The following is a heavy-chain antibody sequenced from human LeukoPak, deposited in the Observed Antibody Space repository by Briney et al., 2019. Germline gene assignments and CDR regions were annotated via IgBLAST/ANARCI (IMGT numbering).Heavy chain of an antibody. CDR1: GFSFSTYD. Sequence: GGSLRLSCLASGFSFSTYDIHWVRQAPGKGLEWVSAVSGGGVTTYYADSVKGRFTISRDNSKNTLYLQMSSLRDEDTAVYYCAKVPGYYYDSSGSYFDYWGQGTLVTVPS. J-gene: IGHJ4*02. CDR3: AKVPGYYYDSSGSYFDY. D-gene: IGHD3-22*01. CDR2: VSGGGVTT. V-gene: IGHV3-23*01.